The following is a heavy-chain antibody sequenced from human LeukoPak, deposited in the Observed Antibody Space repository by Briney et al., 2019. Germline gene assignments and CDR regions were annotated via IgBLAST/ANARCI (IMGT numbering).Heavy chain of an antibody. J-gene: IGHJ4*02. D-gene: IGHD1-26*01. CDR1: GDIISSNIVV. V-gene: IGHV6-1*01. CDR3: ARSVSGSFDY. Sequence: SQTLSLTCAISGDIISSNIVVWNWIRQSPSRCLEWLGRTYFRSKWFTDYAVSVQSRITITPDTSKNQFSLQLNSMTPEDTAIFYCARSVSGSFDYWGQGTLVTVSS. CDR2: TYFRSKWFT.